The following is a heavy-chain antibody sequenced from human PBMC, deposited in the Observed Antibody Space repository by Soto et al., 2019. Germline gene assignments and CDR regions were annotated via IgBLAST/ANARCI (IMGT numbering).Heavy chain of an antibody. J-gene: IGHJ5*01. Sequence: SETLSLTCTVSGASISSSSYYWSWIRQHPGKGLEWIGYIDKSGSTYYNPSLKTRARISADTSKNQLSLMLSSVTAADTGVYYRARDSRAYLTDHDWVDAWGQGTLVTVYS. D-gene: IGHD2-2*01. CDR3: ARDSRAYLTDHDWVDA. CDR2: IDKSGST. CDR1: GASISSSSYY. V-gene: IGHV4-31*03.